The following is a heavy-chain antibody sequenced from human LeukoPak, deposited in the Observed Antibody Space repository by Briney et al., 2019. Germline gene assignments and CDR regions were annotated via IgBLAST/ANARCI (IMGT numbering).Heavy chain of an antibody. Sequence: ASVKVSCKASGYTFTSDDINWVRQATGQGLEWMGWMNPNSGNTGYAQKFQGRVSMTRNTSISTAYMELSSLRSEDTAVYYCARPHGGYSYGYSYYYYYYMDVWGKGTTVTISS. V-gene: IGHV1-8*01. CDR3: ARPHGGYSYGYSYYYYYYMDV. J-gene: IGHJ6*03. D-gene: IGHD5-18*01. CDR1: GYTFTSDD. CDR2: MNPNSGNT.